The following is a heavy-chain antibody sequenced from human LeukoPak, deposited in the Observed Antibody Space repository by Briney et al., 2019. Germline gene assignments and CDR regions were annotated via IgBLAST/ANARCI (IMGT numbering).Heavy chain of an antibody. CDR1: GGSISISRYY. J-gene: IGHJ4*02. Sequence: KPSETLSLTCTVSGGSISISRYYWGWIRQPPGKGLEWIGYISYSGTTNYNPSLKSRVTISVDTSKKQFSLKLTSATAADTAVYYCARGDDYKSTLFDYWGQGTLVTVSS. V-gene: IGHV4-61*05. CDR2: ISYSGTT. CDR3: ARGDDYKSTLFDY. D-gene: IGHD5-12*01.